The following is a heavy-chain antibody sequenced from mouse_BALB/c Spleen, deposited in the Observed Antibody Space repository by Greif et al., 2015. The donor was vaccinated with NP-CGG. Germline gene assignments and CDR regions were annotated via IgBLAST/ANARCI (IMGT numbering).Heavy chain of an antibody. V-gene: IGHV14-1*02. J-gene: IGHJ1*01. CDR3: ARGGNYANWYFDV. Sequence: VQLQQSGAELVRPGALVKLSCKASGFNIKDYYMHWVKQRPEQGLEWIGWIDPENGNTIYDPKFQGKASITADTSSNTAYLQLSSLTSEDTAVYYCARGGNYANWYFDVWGAGPRSPSPQ. CDR2: IDPENGNT. CDR1: GFNIKDYY. D-gene: IGHD2-1*01.